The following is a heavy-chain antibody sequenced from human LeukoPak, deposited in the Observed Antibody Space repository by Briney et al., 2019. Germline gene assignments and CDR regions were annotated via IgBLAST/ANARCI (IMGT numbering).Heavy chain of an antibody. CDR1: GGSISSYY. J-gene: IGHJ5*02. Sequence: PSETLSLTCTVSGGSISSYYWSWIRQPPGKGLEWIGYIYYSGSTNYNPSLKSRVTISVDTSKNQFSLKLSSVTAADTAVYYCASYLGYSSSWYANWFDPWGQGTLVTVSS. CDR2: IYYSGST. V-gene: IGHV4-59*12. CDR3: ASYLGYSSSWYANWFDP. D-gene: IGHD6-13*01.